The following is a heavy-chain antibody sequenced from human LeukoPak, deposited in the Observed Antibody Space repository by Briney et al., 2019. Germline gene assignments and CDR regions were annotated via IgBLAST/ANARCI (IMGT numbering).Heavy chain of an antibody. D-gene: IGHD4-23*01. CDR3: ARLHDYGGNH. CDR2: IYYSGST. V-gene: IGHV4-59*08. CDR1: GGSISSYY. J-gene: IGHJ5*02. Sequence: SETLSLTCTVSGGSISSYYWSWIRQPPGKGLEWIGYIYYSGSTNYNPSLKSRVTISVDTSKNQFSLKLSSVTAADTAVYYCARLHDYGGNHWGQGTLVTVSS.